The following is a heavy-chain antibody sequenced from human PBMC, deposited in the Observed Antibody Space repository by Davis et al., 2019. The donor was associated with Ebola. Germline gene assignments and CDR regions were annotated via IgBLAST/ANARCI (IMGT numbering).Heavy chain of an antibody. CDR1: EFTFNNFN. CDR2: ISSRSYYI. J-gene: IGHJ4*02. Sequence: GESLKISCTASEFTFNNFNMNWVRQAPGKGLEWVSSISSRSYYIYYADSVKGRFTISRDNAKNSLYLQMNSLRAEDTAVYYCARSSVWGQGTLVTVSS. V-gene: IGHV3-21*01. CDR3: ARSSV.